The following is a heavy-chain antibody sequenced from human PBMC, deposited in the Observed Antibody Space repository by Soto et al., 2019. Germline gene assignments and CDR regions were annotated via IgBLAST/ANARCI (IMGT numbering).Heavy chain of an antibody. V-gene: IGHV3-74*01. Sequence: EVQLVQSGGGSVQPGGSLRLSCAASGFTFTNYWMHWVRQVPGKGLVWVSRIDGVGTGTSYSDSVRGRFTISRDNAENTLYLQMNSLRAEDTAVYYCKTVFEYWGQGTPVTVSS. J-gene: IGHJ4*02. CDR3: KTVFEY. CDR1: GFTFTNYW. CDR2: IDGVGTGT.